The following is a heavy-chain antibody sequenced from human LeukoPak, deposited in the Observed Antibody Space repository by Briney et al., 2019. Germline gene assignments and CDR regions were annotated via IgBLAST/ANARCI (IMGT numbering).Heavy chain of an antibody. Sequence: GGSLRLSCAASGFTFSSYGMHWVRQAPGKGLEWVAVIWYDGSNKYYADSVKGRFTISRDNSKNTLYLQMNSLRAEDTAVYYCASRATVTTDRFWFDPWGQGTLVTVSS. D-gene: IGHD4-11*01. CDR2: IWYDGSNK. J-gene: IGHJ5*02. CDR3: ASRATVTTDRFWFDP. CDR1: GFTFSSYG. V-gene: IGHV3-33*01.